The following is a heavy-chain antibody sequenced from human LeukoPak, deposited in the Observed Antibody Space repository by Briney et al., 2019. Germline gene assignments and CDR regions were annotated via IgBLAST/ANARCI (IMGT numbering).Heavy chain of an antibody. CDR3: ARDIAEISAY. V-gene: IGHV3-30-3*01. J-gene: IGHJ4*02. D-gene: IGHD2-15*01. CDR1: GFTFSSYA. CDR2: ISHDGSNK. Sequence: QPGRSLRLSCAASGFTFSSYAMHWVRQAPGKGLEWVAVISHDGSNKYYADSVKGRFTISRDNSKNTLYLQMNSLRAEDTAVYYCARDIAEISAYWGQGTLVTVSS.